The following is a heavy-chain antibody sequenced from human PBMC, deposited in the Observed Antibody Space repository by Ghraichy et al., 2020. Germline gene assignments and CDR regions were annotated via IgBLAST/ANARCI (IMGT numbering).Heavy chain of an antibody. Sequence: GESLNISCAASGFSFSYYYMSWIRQAPGKGLEWVSYISNGGSILYYADSVKGRFTISRDTAKNSLYLQMNSLRAEDTAVYYCARGSGTYPGDSFDIWGQGTMVTVSS. D-gene: IGHD1-26*01. CDR1: GFSFSYYY. CDR3: ARGSGTYPGDSFDI. CDR2: ISNGGSIL. J-gene: IGHJ3*02. V-gene: IGHV3-11*01.